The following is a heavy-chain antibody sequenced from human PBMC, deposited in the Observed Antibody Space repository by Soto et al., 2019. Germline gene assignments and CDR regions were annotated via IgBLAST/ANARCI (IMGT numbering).Heavy chain of an antibody. Sequence: ASVKVSCKASGYTFTSYYMHWVRQAPGQGLEWMGIINPSGGSTSYAQKFQGRVTMTRDTSTSTAYMELGSLRSEDTAVYYCARLRRGYSYGFYYYYGMDVWGQGTTVTVS. CDR2: INPSGGST. CDR1: GYTFTSYY. J-gene: IGHJ6*02. D-gene: IGHD5-18*01. CDR3: ARLRRGYSYGFYYYYGMDV. V-gene: IGHV1-46*01.